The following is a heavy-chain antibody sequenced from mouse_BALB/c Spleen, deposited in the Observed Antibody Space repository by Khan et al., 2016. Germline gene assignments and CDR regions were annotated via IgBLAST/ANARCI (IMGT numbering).Heavy chain of an antibody. D-gene: IGHD1-2*01. Sequence: EVKLLESGPGLVKPSQSLSLTCTVTGYSITSGYGWNWIRQFPGNKQEWMGYISYSGSTNYNPSLKSRISITRDTSKNQFFLQLNSVTTEDTATYDCARTARIKYWGQGTTLTVSP. J-gene: IGHJ2*01. CDR2: ISYSGST. CDR1: GYSITSGYG. CDR3: ARTARIKY. V-gene: IGHV3-2*02.